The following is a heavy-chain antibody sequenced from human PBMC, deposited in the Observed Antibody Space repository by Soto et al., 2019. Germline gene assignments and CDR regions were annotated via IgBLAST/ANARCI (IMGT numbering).Heavy chain of an antibody. V-gene: IGHV4-59*01. CDR2: IHYNGNT. J-gene: IGHJ4*02. Sequence: QVQLQVSGPGLVKPSETLSLTCTVSGDSISSYSWSWIRQPPGKGLEWIGNIHYNGNTKYNPSLMSRVTMSVDTSKNQFSLKLISVTAADTAVYYCAREGNLGRWLQPLDYWGQGTLVTVSS. CDR1: GDSISSYS. CDR3: AREGNLGRWLQPLDY. D-gene: IGHD5-12*01.